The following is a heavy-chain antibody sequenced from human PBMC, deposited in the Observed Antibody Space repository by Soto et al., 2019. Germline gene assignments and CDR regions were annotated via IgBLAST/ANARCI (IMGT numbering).Heavy chain of an antibody. D-gene: IGHD3-16*01. V-gene: IGHV3-7*03. Sequence: ESGGGLVQPGGSLRLSCTVSGFTFSSYWMSWVRQAPGKGLAWVANIKQDGSEKFYVDSVKGRFTISRDNAKNSLYLQMNSLRADDTAVYYCAREGEAGGHWGWFDPWGQGTLVTVSS. J-gene: IGHJ5*02. CDR3: AREGEAGGHWGWFDP. CDR2: IKQDGSEK. CDR1: GFTFSSYW.